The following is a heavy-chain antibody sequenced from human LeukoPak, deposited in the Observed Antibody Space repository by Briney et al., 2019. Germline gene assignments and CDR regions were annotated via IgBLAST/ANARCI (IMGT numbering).Heavy chain of an antibody. CDR2: ISSSGFPI. CDR3: GRVSYDSSGYLDY. D-gene: IGHD3-22*01. J-gene: IGHJ4*02. V-gene: IGHV3-11*01. CDR1: GFTFSDYS. Sequence: GGSLRLSCAASGFTFSDYSMSWIRQAPGKGLEWVSYISSSGFPIYHADSVKGRSTISRDNAKNSLYLQMSSLRVEDTAVYYCGRVSYDSSGYLDYWGQGTLVTVSS.